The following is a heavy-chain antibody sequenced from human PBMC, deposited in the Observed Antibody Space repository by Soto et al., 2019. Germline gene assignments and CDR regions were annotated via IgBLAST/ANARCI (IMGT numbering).Heavy chain of an antibody. Sequence: GGSLRLSCAASGFTFSSYGMHWVRQAPGKGLEWVAVIWYDGSNKYYADSVKGRFTISRDNSKNTLYLQMNSLRAEDTAVYYCAREGRRFPFLGYWGQGTLVTVSS. J-gene: IGHJ4*02. CDR1: GFTFSSYG. CDR2: IWYDGSNK. V-gene: IGHV3-33*01. D-gene: IGHD3-10*01. CDR3: AREGRRFPFLGY.